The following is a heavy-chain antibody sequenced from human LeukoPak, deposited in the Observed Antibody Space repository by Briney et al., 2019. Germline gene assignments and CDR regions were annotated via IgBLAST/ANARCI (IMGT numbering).Heavy chain of an antibody. CDR2: INHSGST. V-gene: IGHV4-34*01. J-gene: IGHJ2*01. Sequence: PSETLSLTCAVYGGSFSGYYWSWIRQPPGKGLEWIGEINHSGSTNYNPSLKSRVTISVDTSKNQFSLKLSSVTAADTAVYYCARLGICSSTSCYTAALYWYFDLWGRGTLVTVSS. CDR1: GGSFSGYY. D-gene: IGHD2-2*02. CDR3: ARLGICSSTSCYTAALYWYFDL.